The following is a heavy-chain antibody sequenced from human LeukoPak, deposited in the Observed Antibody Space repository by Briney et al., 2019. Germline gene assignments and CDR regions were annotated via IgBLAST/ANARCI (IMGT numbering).Heavy chain of an antibody. Sequence: PGRSLRLPCAASGFTFSSYGMHWVRQAPGKGLEWVADISYDGSNKYYADSVKGRFTISRDNSKNTLYLQMNTLRAEDTAVYYCARDGARINMLVVSYFDYWGQGTLVTVSS. V-gene: IGHV3-30-3*01. CDR3: ARDGARINMLVVSYFDY. D-gene: IGHD3-22*01. CDR2: ISYDGSNK. CDR1: GFTFSSYG. J-gene: IGHJ4*02.